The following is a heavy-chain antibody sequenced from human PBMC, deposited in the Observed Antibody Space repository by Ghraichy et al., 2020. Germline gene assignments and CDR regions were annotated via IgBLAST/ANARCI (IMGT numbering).Heavy chain of an antibody. V-gene: IGHV4-59*08. CDR2: IYYSGST. CDR3: AIGGEDTAMVTFDY. CDR1: GGSISSYY. J-gene: IGHJ4*02. D-gene: IGHD5-18*01. Sequence: SETLSLTCTVSGGSISSYYWSWIRQPPGKGLEWIGYIYYSGSTNYNPSLKSRVTISVYTSKNQFSLKLSSVTAADTAVYYCAIGGEDTAMVTFDYWGQGTLVTVSS.